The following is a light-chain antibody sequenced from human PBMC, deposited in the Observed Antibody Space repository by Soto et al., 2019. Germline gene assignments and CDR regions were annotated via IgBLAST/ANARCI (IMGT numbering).Light chain of an antibody. CDR2: WAS. Sequence: DIVMTQSPDSLAVSLGETATINCKSSQSVLSSANNKNYLSWFQQKPGQPPKLLIYWASTRESGVPDRFSGSGSGTDFTLTISSLQAEDVAIYYCHHYINVPVTFGGGTEVEIK. J-gene: IGKJ4*01. CDR3: HHYINVPVT. V-gene: IGKV4-1*01. CDR1: QSVLSSANNKNY.